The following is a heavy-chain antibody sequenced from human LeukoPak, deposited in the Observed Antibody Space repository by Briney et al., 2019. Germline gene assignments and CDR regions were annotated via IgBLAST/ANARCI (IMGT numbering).Heavy chain of an antibody. CDR1: GFTFSAYG. Sequence: GRSLTLSCAASGFTFSAYGMHWVRLAPGKGLEWLAAIRFDGSSQKYKDSMKGRFTVSRDNSQNILYLQMNSLGGEDTAMYYCAREYWNHCSGQTCHGAVDIWGQGTMVTVSP. CDR3: AREYWNHCSGQTCHGAVDI. V-gene: IGHV3-33*01. CDR2: IRFDGSSQ. D-gene: IGHD2-15*01. J-gene: IGHJ3*02.